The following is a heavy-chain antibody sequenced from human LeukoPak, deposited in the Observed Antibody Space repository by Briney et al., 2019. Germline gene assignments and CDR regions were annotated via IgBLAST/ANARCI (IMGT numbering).Heavy chain of an antibody. D-gene: IGHD2-8*01. Sequence: GGSLRLSCAASGFTFSSYAMSWVRQAPGKGLEWVSAVSGSGDSTYYADSAKGRFTLSRDNSQNKLFLQMNSLRADDTAVYYCVRGTSGYFDLWGRGALVTVSS. CDR2: VSGSGDST. CDR1: GFTFSSYA. J-gene: IGHJ2*01. V-gene: IGHV3-23*01. CDR3: VRGTSGYFDL.